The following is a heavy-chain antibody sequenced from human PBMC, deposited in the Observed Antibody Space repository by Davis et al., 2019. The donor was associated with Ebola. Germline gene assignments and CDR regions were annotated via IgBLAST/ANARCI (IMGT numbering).Heavy chain of an antibody. CDR2: ISYDGSNK. J-gene: IGHJ4*02. Sequence: GESLKISCAASGFTFSSYAMHWVRQAPGKGLEWVAVISYDGSNKYYADSVKGRFTISRDNSKNTLYLQMNSLRAEDTAVYYCARDLRNIVVVTASPIDYWGQGTLVTVSS. CDR3: ARDLRNIVVVTASPIDY. D-gene: IGHD2-21*02. V-gene: IGHV3-30-3*01. CDR1: GFTFSSYA.